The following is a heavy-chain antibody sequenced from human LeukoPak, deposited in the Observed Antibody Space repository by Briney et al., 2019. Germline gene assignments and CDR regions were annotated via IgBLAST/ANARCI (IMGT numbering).Heavy chain of an antibody. CDR1: GFTFSSYW. CDR2: IKQDGSEK. Sequence: GGSLRLSCAASGFTFSSYWMSWVRQAPGKGLEWVANIKQDGSEKYYVDSVKGRFTISRDNAKNSLYLQMNSLRAEDTAVYYCARDDDSSGYYYFFDDWGQGTLVTVSS. CDR3: ARDDDSSGYYYFFDD. D-gene: IGHD3-22*01. J-gene: IGHJ4*02. V-gene: IGHV3-7*01.